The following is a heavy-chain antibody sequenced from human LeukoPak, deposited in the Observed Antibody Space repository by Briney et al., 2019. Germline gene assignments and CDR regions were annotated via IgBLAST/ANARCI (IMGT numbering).Heavy chain of an antibody. D-gene: IGHD3-10*01. V-gene: IGHV3-9*01. CDR2: ISWSSGII. CDR3: ASSDGSGSYSLMFDP. J-gene: IGHJ5*02. Sequence: PGRSLRLSCAASGFTFDDHGMHWVRQAPGKGLEWVSGISWSSGIIGYADSVKGRFTISRDNAKNSLYLQMNSLRAEDTAVYYCASSDGSGSYSLMFDPWGQGTLVTVSS. CDR1: GFTFDDHG.